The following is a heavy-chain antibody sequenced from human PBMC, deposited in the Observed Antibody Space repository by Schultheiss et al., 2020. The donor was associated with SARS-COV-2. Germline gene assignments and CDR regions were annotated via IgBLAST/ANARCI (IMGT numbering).Heavy chain of an antibody. J-gene: IGHJ6*02. V-gene: IGHV1-2*04. CDR3: ARDLGYCSGGSCRGDYYYYYGMDV. CDR1: GYTFTGYY. Sequence: ASVKVSCKASGYTFTGYYMHWVRQAPGQGLEWMGWINPNSGGTNYAQKFQGWVTMTRDTSISTAYMELSRLRSDDTAVYYCARDLGYCSGGSCRGDYYYYYGMDVWGQGTTGTVSS. D-gene: IGHD2-15*01. CDR2: INPNSGGT.